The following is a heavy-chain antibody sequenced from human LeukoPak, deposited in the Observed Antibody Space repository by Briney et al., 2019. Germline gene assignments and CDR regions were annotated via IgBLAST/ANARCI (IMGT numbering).Heavy chain of an antibody. D-gene: IGHD6-19*01. CDR2: INPNSGGT. CDR3: AIAVAGTYYYYGMDV. V-gene: IGHV1-2*02. CDR1: GYTFTGYY. Sequence: VASVKVSCKASGYTFTGYYMHWVRQAPGQGLEWMGWINPNSGGTNYAQKFQGRVTMTRDTSISTAYMELSGLRSDDTAVYYCAIAVAGTYYYYGMDVWGQGTTVTVSS. J-gene: IGHJ6*02.